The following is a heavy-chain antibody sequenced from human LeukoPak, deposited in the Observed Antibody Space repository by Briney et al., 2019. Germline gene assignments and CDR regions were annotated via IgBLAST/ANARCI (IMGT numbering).Heavy chain of an antibody. CDR2: INHSGST. D-gene: IGHD2-15*01. Sequence: SEALSLTCAVYGGSFSGYYWSWIRQPPGKGLEWIGEINHSGSTNYNPSLKSRVTISVDTSKNQFSLKLSSVTAADTAVYYCARAGAVVVAAKHYYYGMDVWGKGTTVTVSS. CDR1: GGSFSGYY. J-gene: IGHJ6*04. CDR3: ARAGAVVVAAKHYYYGMDV. V-gene: IGHV4-34*01.